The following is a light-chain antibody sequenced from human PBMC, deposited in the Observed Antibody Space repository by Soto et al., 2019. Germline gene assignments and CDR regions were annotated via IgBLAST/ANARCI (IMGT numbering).Light chain of an antibody. CDR1: QSVSSY. V-gene: IGKV3-11*01. Sequence: ERGLARCLATRAWSPGGRAAVSGGASQSVSSYLAWYQQKPRQAPRLLISDASTRATGIPVRFSGSGFGTDFTLTITSLEAEDSVVYYCQQHRNWPSITFGQGTRLEIK. CDR3: QQHRNWPSIT. CDR2: DAS. J-gene: IGKJ5*01.